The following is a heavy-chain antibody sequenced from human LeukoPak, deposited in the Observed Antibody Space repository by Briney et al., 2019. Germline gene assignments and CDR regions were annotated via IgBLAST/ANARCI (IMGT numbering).Heavy chain of an antibody. Sequence: GGSLRLSCAASGFTFSDYYMSWIRQAPGKGLEWVSYISSSGSTYYADSVKGRFTISRDNSKNTLYLQMNSLRAEDTAVYYCAKDTPGVSAYCGGDCYSSSDAFDIWGQGTMVTVSS. V-gene: IGHV3-11*01. CDR3: AKDTPGVSAYCGGDCYSSSDAFDI. CDR1: GFTFSDYY. CDR2: ISSSGST. D-gene: IGHD2-21*02. J-gene: IGHJ3*02.